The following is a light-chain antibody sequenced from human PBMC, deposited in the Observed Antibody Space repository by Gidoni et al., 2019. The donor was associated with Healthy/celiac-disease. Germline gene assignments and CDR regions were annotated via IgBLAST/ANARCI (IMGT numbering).Light chain of an antibody. CDR3: QQYYTTPWT. CDR1: QSVLYSSKNKNY. CDR2: WAS. Sequence: DIVMTQSPDSLALSLGERATINCKSSQSVLYSSKNKNYLAWYQQKVGQPPKLLIYWASTRESGVPDRFSGSGSGTDFTLTISSLQAEDVAVYYCQQYYTTPWTFGQGTKVEIK. V-gene: IGKV4-1*01. J-gene: IGKJ1*01.